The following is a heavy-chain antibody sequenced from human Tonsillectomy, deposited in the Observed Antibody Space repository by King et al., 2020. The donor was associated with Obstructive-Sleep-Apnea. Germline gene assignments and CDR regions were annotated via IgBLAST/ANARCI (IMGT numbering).Heavy chain of an antibody. J-gene: IGHJ6*02. CDR2: IYPGDSDT. CDR1: GYSFTSYW. Sequence: EVQLVESGAEVKKPGESLKISCKGSGYSFTSYWIGWVRQMPGKGLEWMGIIYPGDSDTRYSPSFQGQVTISADKSISTAYLQWSSLKASDTAMYYCASTHWSSTSCYYYYGMDVWGQGTTVTVSS. D-gene: IGHD2-2*01. CDR3: ASTHWSSTSCYYYYGMDV. V-gene: IGHV5-51*01.